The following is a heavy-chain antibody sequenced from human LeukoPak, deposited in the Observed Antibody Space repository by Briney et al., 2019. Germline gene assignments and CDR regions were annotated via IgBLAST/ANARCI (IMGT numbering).Heavy chain of an antibody. Sequence: GGSLRLSCAASGFTFSNHNMDWVRQAPGKGLEWISYISGRGEAIFYADSVQGRFTISRDNAKNSIYLQMNSLRPEDTAVYYCARGLAYYYDSTAYFLDYWGQGTLVTVSS. CDR2: ISGRGEAI. J-gene: IGHJ4*02. D-gene: IGHD3-22*01. CDR1: GFTFSNHN. V-gene: IGHV3-48*01. CDR3: ARGLAYYYDSTAYFLDY.